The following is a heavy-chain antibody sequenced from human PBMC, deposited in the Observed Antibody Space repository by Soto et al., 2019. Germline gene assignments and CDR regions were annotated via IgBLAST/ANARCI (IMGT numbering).Heavy chain of an antibody. V-gene: IGHV5-51*01. CDR3: ARQLRARFGVLYSVDYYYYYMDV. D-gene: IGHD3-10*01. J-gene: IGHJ6*03. Sequence: PGESLTISCKGSGYSFTSYWIGWVRQMPGKGLEWMGIIYPGDSDTRYSPSFQGQVTISADKSISTAYLQWSSLKASDTAMYYCARQLRARFGVLYSVDYYYYYMDVWGKGTTVTVSS. CDR2: IYPGDSDT. CDR1: GYSFTSYW.